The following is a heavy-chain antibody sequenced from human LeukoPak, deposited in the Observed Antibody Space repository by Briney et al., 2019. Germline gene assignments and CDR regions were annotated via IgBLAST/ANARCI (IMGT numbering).Heavy chain of an antibody. CDR2: INHSGST. CDR1: GGSFSGYY. J-gene: IGHJ4*02. V-gene: IGHV4-34*01. CDR3: ARGHEYSSRRVYFDY. Sequence: SETLSLTCAVYGGSFSGYYWSWLRQPPGKGLEWIGEINHSGSTNYNPSRKSRVTISVDTSKNQFSLKLSSVTAADRAVYYCARGHEYSSRRVYFDYWGQGTLVTVSS. D-gene: IGHD6-6*01.